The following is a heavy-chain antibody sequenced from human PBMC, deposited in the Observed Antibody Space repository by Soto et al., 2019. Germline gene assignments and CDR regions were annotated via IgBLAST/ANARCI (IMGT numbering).Heavy chain of an antibody. D-gene: IGHD2-21*02. CDR3: AKDDFTDRGDDYFDY. J-gene: IGHJ4*02. CDR1: RVSFTNFA. V-gene: IGHV3-23*01. CDR2: IGASGDIT. Sequence: GGSLRLSCAATRVSFTNFAMSWVRQAPGKGLEWVAGIGASGDITWYADSVKGRLSISRDNSKNTLYLQLNSLRFEDTAVYYCAKDDFTDRGDDYFDYWGPGTLVTVSS.